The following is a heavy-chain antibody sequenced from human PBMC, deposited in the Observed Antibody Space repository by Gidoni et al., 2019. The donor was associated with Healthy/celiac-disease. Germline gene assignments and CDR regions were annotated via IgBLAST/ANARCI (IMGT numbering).Heavy chain of an antibody. CDR1: GFPFSSYG. CDR3: ARANLTNGSFDY. CDR2: IWYDGSNK. J-gene: IGHJ4*02. D-gene: IGHD3-9*01. Sequence: QVQLVESGGGVVQPGRSLRLSCAASGFPFSSYGMHWVRQAPGKGLEWVAVIWYDGSNKYYADSVKGRFTISRDNSKNTLYLQMNSLRAEDTAVYYCARANLTNGSFDYWGQGTLVTVSS. V-gene: IGHV3-33*01.